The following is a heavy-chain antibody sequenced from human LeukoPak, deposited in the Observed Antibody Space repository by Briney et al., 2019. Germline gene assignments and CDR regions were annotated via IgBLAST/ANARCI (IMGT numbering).Heavy chain of an antibody. CDR3: AGAGDVRGVMSVSPGFDP. D-gene: IGHD3-10*02. CDR2: IYYSGST. Sequence: SETLSLTCTVSGGSISSYYWRWIRQPPGKGLEWIGYIYYSGSTNYNPSLKSRVTISVDTSKNQFSLKLSSVTAADTAVYYCAGAGDVRGVMSVSPGFDPWGQGTLVTVSS. CDR1: GGSISSYY. J-gene: IGHJ5*02. V-gene: IGHV4-59*01.